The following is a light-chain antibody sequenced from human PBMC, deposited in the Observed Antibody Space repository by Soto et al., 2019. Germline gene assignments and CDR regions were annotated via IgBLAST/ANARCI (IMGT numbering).Light chain of an antibody. J-gene: IGLJ1*01. Sequence: QSVLTQPASVSGSPGQSITISCTGTSRDIGTSNLVSWYQQYPGKAPKLMIYDVSNRPLGVSNRFSGSKSGNTASLTISGLQAEDEADYYCSSYTSSSTLEGVFGTGTKVT. CDR3: SSYTSSSTLEGV. CDR2: DVS. V-gene: IGLV2-14*02. CDR1: SRDIGTSNL.